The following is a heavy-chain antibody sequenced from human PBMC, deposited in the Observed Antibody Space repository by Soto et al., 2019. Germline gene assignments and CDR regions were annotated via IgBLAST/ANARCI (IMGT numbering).Heavy chain of an antibody. CDR2: IVPMLGTP. Sequence: QVQLVQSGAEVKEPGSSVRVSCEASGGTFDNFIMNWVRQTPGQGLEWMGGIVPMLGTPTYAEKFKGRVSISATGSTSTMYMEVTSLSPEYKTNYCSAGDGTYSPFHSQYSGMDDSGQG. J-gene: IGHJ6*02. V-gene: IGHV1-69*01. CDR1: GGTFDNFI. CDR3: AGDGTYSPFHSQYSGMDD. D-gene: IGHD1-26*01.